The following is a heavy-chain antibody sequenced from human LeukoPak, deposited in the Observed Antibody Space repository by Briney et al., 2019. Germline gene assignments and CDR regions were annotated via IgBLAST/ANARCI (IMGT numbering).Heavy chain of an antibody. CDR1: GFTFSSYG. Sequence: GGSLRLSCAAPGFTFSSYGMHWVRQAPGKGLEWVAVISYDGSNKYYADSVKGRFTISRDNSKNTLYLQMNSLRAEDTAVYYCAKDGGHYDSSGYYLYWGQGTLVTVSS. CDR2: ISYDGSNK. D-gene: IGHD3-22*01. V-gene: IGHV3-30*18. CDR3: AKDGGHYDSSGYYLY. J-gene: IGHJ4*02.